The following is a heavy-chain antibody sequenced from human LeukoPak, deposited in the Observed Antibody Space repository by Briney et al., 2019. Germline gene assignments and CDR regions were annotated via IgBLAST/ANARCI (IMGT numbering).Heavy chain of an antibody. CDR3: VRVKGSYFDY. D-gene: IGHD2-15*01. Sequence: PGGSLRLSCAASGFPLSSYSINWVRQALGEGLEWGSYISSSGSAIYYVDSVKGRFTVSRDNAKHPLFLQMNSPRAEDKAVYYCVRVKGSYFDYWGQGALVTVSS. V-gene: IGHV3-48*01. CDR2: ISSSGSAI. J-gene: IGHJ4*02. CDR1: GFPLSSYS.